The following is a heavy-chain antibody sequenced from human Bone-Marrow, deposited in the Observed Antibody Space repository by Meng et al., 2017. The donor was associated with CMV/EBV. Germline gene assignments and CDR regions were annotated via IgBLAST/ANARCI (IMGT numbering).Heavy chain of an antibody. Sequence: CAASGLTFSSYSMNWVRQAPGKGLEWVSSISSSSSYIYYADSVKGRFTISRDNAKNSLYLQMNSLRAEDTAVYYCARETPVYGDSLDYWGQGTLVTVSS. CDR1: GLTFSSYS. CDR2: ISSSSSYI. J-gene: IGHJ4*02. CDR3: ARETPVYGDSLDY. V-gene: IGHV3-21*01. D-gene: IGHD4-17*01.